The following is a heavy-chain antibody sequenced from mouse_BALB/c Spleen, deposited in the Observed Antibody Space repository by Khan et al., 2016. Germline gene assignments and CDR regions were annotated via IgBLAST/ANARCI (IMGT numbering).Heavy chain of an antibody. CDR2: ISYSGST. J-gene: IGHJ4*01. Sequence: EVQLQESGPGLVKPSQSLSLTCTVTGYSITSDYAWNWIRQFPGNKLEWMGYISYSGSTNYNPSLKSRISITRDTSKNQFFLQLNSVTTEDTATHYCARRYYRYDDALDYWGQGTSVTVSS. CDR3: ARRYYRYDDALDY. V-gene: IGHV3-2*02. CDR1: GYSITSDYA. D-gene: IGHD2-14*01.